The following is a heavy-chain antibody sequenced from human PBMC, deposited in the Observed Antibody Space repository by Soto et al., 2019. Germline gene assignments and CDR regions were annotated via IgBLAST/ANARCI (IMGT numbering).Heavy chain of an antibody. J-gene: IGHJ3*02. V-gene: IGHV1-69*01. Sequence: QVQLVQSGAEVKKPGSSVKVSCKASGGSFSSYAISWVRQAPGQGLEGMGGIIPIFGTPNYAQKFQGRVTITADESTSTAYMELSSLRSEDTAVYYCANSAYYDYVWGSYWDAFDIWGQGTMVTVST. CDR1: GGSFSSYA. CDR3: ANSAYYDYVWGSYWDAFDI. CDR2: IIPIFGTP. D-gene: IGHD3-16*01.